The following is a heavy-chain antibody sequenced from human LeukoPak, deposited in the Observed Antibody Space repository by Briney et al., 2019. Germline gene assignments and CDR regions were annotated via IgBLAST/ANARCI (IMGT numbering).Heavy chain of an antibody. CDR1: GHTFDRFP. CDR3: AKGPHDYGDFVYF. Sequence: SVKVSCKASGHTFDRFPINWVRLAPGQGPDMTHYAPKFQGRITMTADTSTTTVYMELRSLKSEDTAVYFCAKGPHDYGDFVYFWGQGTRVTVSS. V-gene: IGHV1-69*10. J-gene: IGHJ4*02. D-gene: IGHD4-17*01.